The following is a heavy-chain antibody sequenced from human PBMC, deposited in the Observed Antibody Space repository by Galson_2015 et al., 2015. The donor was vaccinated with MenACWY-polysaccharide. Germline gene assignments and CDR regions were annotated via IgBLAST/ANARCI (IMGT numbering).Heavy chain of an antibody. D-gene: IGHD3-16*02. Sequence: SVKVSCKVSGDTLTDLSMHWVRQAPGKGLEWMGGLDPEDGETIYAQRFQGRVTMTEDTSRDTAYMELSSLRSEDTAVYYCATGSGDDYVWGSYRRPAFDIWGQGTMVTVSS. CDR2: LDPEDGET. CDR3: ATGSGDDYVWGSYRRPAFDI. J-gene: IGHJ3*02. V-gene: IGHV1-24*01. CDR1: GDTLTDLS.